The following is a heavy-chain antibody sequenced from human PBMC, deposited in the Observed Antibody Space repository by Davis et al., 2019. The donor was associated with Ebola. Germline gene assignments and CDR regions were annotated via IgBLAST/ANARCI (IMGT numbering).Heavy chain of an antibody. D-gene: IGHD3-22*01. CDR2: MNPESGNT. CDR1: GYSFTDDG. J-gene: IGHJ4*02. CDR3: ARLYYYDSSGYRDY. V-gene: IGHV1-8*01. Sequence: ASVKVSCKASGYSFTDDGINWVRQATGQGLEWMGWMNPESGNTGYASKFQGRVTITADESTSTAYMELSSLRSEDTAVYYCARLYYYDSSGYRDYWGQGTLVTVSS.